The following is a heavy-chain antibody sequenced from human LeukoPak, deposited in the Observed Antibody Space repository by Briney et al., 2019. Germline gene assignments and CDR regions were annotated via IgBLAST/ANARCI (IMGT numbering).Heavy chain of an antibody. J-gene: IGHJ4*02. CDR1: GYTFTSYG. CDR2: ISAYNGNT. Sequence: ASVKVSCKASGYTFTSYGISWVRQAPGQGLEWIGWISAYNGNTNYAQKLQGRVTMTTDTSTSTAYMELRRLRSDDTAVYYCARDGYYYGSGSYYNVGYWGQESLVPVSS. V-gene: IGHV1-18*01. CDR3: ARDGYYYGSGSYYNVGY. D-gene: IGHD3-10*01.